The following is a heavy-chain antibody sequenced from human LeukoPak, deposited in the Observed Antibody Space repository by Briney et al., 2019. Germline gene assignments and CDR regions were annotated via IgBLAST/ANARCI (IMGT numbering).Heavy chain of an antibody. CDR2: IYYSGST. Sequence: SETLSLTCTVSGGSISTSTYYWGWVRQPPGKGLEWIGSIYYSGSTYFNPSLKSRVTISVDTSKNQFSLKLNSVTAADTAVYYCARRGDGYKSSFDYWGQGTQATVSS. D-gene: IGHD5-24*01. CDR1: GGSISTSTYY. CDR3: ARRGDGYKSSFDY. V-gene: IGHV4-39*01. J-gene: IGHJ4*02.